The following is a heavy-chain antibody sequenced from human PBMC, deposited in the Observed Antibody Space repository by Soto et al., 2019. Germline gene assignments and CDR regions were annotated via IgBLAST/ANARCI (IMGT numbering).Heavy chain of an antibody. CDR3: VRDPPRSGWYEWVSMTLSIDFDY. J-gene: IGHJ4*02. CDR1: GFTFSSYG. V-gene: IGHV3-30*03. D-gene: IGHD6-19*01. CDR2: ISYDGSNK. Sequence: GGSLRLSCAAAGFTFSSYGMHWVRQAPGKGLEWVAVISYDGSNKYYADSVKGRFTISRDNSKNTLYLQMNSLRTQDTAVYYCVRDPPRSGWYEWVSMTLSIDFDYWGQGTLVTVSS.